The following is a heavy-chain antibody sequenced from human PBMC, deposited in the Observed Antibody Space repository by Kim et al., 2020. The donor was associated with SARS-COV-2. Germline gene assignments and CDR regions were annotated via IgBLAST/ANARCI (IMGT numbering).Heavy chain of an antibody. J-gene: IGHJ4*02. V-gene: IGHV1-46*01. D-gene: IGHD3-22*01. Sequence: ASVKVSCKASGYTFTSYYMHWVRQAPGQGLEWMGIINPSGGSTSYAQKFQGRVTMTRDTSTSTVYMELSSLRSEDTAVYYCARERTSPRDYYDSSGYGPGDYWGQGTLVTVSS. CDR2: INPSGGST. CDR1: GYTFTSYY. CDR3: ARERTSPRDYYDSSGYGPGDY.